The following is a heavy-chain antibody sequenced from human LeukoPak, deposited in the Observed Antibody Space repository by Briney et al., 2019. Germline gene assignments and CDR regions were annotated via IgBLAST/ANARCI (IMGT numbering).Heavy chain of an antibody. CDR3: ARGYSGSSQPFEY. CDR1: GFTVTSNF. V-gene: IGHV3-66*01. D-gene: IGHD5-12*01. CDR2: IHTGGST. Sequence: GGSLRLSCAASGFTVTSNFMSWVRQAPGKGLEWVSVIHTGGSTNYAGSVKDRFTISRDSSKNTLYLQMNSLRVEDTAVYYCARGYSGSSQPFEYWGQGTLVTASS. J-gene: IGHJ4*02.